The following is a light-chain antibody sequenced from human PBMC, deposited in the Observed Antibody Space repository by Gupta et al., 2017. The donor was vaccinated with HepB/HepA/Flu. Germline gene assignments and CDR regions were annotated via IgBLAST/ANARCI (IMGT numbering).Light chain of an antibody. CDR2: RNG. CDR3: SAWDSALNVWI. J-gene: IGLJ3*02. CDR1: SNNVGNQG. Sequence: QAGLTQPPSLSKDLRQTATLTCTGNSNNVGNQGAAWLQQHQGHPPKLLYYRNGNRPSGISERFSASRSGNTASLTISGLPPEDEADYYCSAWDSALNVWIFGGGTRLAVL. V-gene: IGLV10-54*04.